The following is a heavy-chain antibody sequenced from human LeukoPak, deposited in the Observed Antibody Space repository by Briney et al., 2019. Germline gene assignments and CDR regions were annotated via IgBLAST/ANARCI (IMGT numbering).Heavy chain of an antibody. Sequence: SETLSLTCTVSGGSISSGGYYWSWIRQHPGKGLEWIGYIYYSGSTNYNPSLKSRVTISVDTSKNQFSLKLSSVTAADTAVYYCARGSNTRAFNYWGQGTLVTVSS. D-gene: IGHD1-26*01. CDR1: GGSISSGGYY. V-gene: IGHV4-61*08. CDR3: ARGSNTRAFNY. CDR2: IYYSGST. J-gene: IGHJ4*02.